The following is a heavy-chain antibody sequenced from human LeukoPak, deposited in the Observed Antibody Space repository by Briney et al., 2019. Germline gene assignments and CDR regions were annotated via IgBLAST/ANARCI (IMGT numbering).Heavy chain of an antibody. CDR2: ISYDGSNK. CDR3: ARDRITMVRGARNHYYYGMDV. CDR1: GFTFSSYA. D-gene: IGHD3-10*01. J-gene: IGHJ6*02. Sequence: GGSLRLSCAASGFTFSSYAMHWVRQAPGKGLEWVAVISYDGSNKYYADSVRGRFTISRDNSKNTLYLQMNSLRAEDTAVYYCARDRITMVRGARNHYYYGMDVWGQGTTVTVSS. V-gene: IGHV3-30-3*01.